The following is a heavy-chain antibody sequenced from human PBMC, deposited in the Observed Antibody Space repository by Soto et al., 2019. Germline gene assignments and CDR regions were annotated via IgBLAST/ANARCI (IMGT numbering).Heavy chain of an antibody. V-gene: IGHV4-31*03. J-gene: IGHJ4*02. Sequence: QVQMQESGPGLVKPSQTLSLTCTVSGASISSGGYYWSWIRQHPGKGLEWIGYIYDSGSTNYNPSLESRVTVSGDTSKNQFSLNLTSVTAAATAVYYCTRGGVRTTFRHWGQGTLVSVSS. D-gene: IGHD3-10*01. CDR2: IYDSGST. CDR1: GASISSGGYY. CDR3: TRGGVRTTFRH.